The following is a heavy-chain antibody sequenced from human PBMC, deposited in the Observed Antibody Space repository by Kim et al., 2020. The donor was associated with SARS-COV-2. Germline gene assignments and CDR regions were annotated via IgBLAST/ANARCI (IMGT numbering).Heavy chain of an antibody. Sequence: SETLSLTCAVYGGSFSGYYWSWIRQPPGKGLEWIGEINHSGSTNYNPSLKSRVTISVDTSKNQFSLKLSSVTAADTAVYYCARGHIVVPPTGAFDIWGQGTMVTVSS. CDR3: ARGHIVVPPTGAFDI. V-gene: IGHV4-34*01. J-gene: IGHJ3*02. CDR1: GGSFSGYY. CDR2: INHSGST. D-gene: IGHD2-2*01.